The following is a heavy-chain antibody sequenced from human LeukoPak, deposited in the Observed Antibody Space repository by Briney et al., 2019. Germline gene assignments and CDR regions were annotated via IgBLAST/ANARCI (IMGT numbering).Heavy chain of an antibody. V-gene: IGHV3-7*01. J-gene: IGHJ6*02. CDR2: IKQDGSEK. D-gene: IGHD3-10*01. CDR1: GFTFSSYW. Sequence: GGSLRLSCAASGFTFSSYWMSWVRQAPGKGLEWVANIKQDGSEKYYVDSVKGRFTISRDNAKNSLYLQMNSLRAEDTAVYYCARDRGAPGYYYGMDVWGQGTTVTVSS. CDR3: ARDRGAPGYYYGMDV.